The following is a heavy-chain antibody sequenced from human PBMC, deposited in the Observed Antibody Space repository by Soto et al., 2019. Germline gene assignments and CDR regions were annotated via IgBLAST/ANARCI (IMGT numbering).Heavy chain of an antibody. Sequence: EVQLVESGGGLVKPGGSLRLSCAASGFTFSSYSMNWVRQAPGKGLEWVSSISSSSSYIYYADSVKGRFTISRDNAKNSLYLQMNSLRAEDTAVYYCARAGGYNGAEYFQHWGQGTLVTVSS. J-gene: IGHJ1*01. D-gene: IGHD5-12*01. CDR1: GFTFSSYS. CDR2: ISSSSSYI. CDR3: ARAGGYNGAEYFQH. V-gene: IGHV3-21*01.